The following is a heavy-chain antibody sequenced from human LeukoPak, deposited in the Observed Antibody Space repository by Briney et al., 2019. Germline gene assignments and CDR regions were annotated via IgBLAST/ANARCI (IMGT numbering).Heavy chain of an antibody. CDR1: GFTVSRNY. V-gene: IGHV3-53*01. CDR2: LYSDGST. CDR3: ARDLGTTVTTYLDY. J-gene: IGHJ4*02. D-gene: IGHD4-17*01. Sequence: GGSLRLSCAASGFTVSRNYMSWVRQAPGKGLEWVSVLYSDGSTYHADSVKGRFTISRDNSKNTLYLQMNSLRAEDTAVYYCARDLGTTVTTYLDYWGQGTLVTVSS.